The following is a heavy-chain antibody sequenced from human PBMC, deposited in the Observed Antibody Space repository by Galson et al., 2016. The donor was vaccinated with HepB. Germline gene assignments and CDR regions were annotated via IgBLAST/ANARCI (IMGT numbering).Heavy chain of an antibody. V-gene: IGHV3-23*01. J-gene: IGHJ4*02. CDR2: ISGSGDTK. Sequence: SLRLSCAASGFTFSSQGLSWVRQAPWRGLEWVSGISGSGDTKDYADSVKGRFTISRDNSQNTLYLQMVSLSVEDTATYYCVKDSGGWGQGTLVAVSS. D-gene: IGHD3-16*01. CDR3: VKDSGG. CDR1: GFTFSSQG.